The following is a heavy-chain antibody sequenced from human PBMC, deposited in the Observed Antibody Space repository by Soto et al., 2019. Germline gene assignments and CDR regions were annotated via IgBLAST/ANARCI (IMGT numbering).Heavy chain of an antibody. CDR1: GFTFSDHY. CDR3: ARDPEVCDESVATRPSSYYYGMDV. D-gene: IGHD3-10*01. Sequence: QKQLVESGGGSVKPGGSLRVSCAASGFTFSDHYMSWIHQAPGIGLEWVSYISRSGDTIYYADSVKGRFTISRDNAKNSLYLQMNNLRVEDTAVYYCARDPEVCDESVATRPSSYYYGMDVWGQGTTVTVSS. V-gene: IGHV3-11*01. CDR2: ISRSGDTI. J-gene: IGHJ6*02.